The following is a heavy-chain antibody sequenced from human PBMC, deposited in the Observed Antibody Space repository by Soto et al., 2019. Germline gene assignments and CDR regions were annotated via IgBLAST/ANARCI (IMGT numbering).Heavy chain of an antibody. CDR1: GGSISSSNYY. CDR2: INYSGMT. Sequence: QVQLQESGPGLVKPSETLFLTCTVSGGSISSSNYYWGWIRQPPGKGLEWIGSINYSGMTYYNPSLKSRVTISVDTSKNQFSLRLSSVTAAETAVYYCARVVIVVVPSTTFDQWSQGTLVTVSS. D-gene: IGHD2-2*01. CDR3: ARVVIVVVPSTTFDQ. V-gene: IGHV4-39*01. J-gene: IGHJ4*02.